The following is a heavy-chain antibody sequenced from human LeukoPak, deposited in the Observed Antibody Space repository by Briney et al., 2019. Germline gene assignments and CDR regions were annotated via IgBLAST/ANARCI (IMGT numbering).Heavy chain of an antibody. Sequence: GGSLRLSCAASGFTFSSYSMNWVRQAPGKGLEWVSYISSSSSTIYYADSVKGRFTISRDNAKNSLYLQMNSLRAEDTAVYYCAREEDFWSGYYGNWFDPWGQGTLVTVSS. CDR3: AREEDFWSGYYGNWFDP. D-gene: IGHD3-3*01. J-gene: IGHJ5*02. CDR2: ISSSSSTI. CDR1: GFTFSSYS. V-gene: IGHV3-48*01.